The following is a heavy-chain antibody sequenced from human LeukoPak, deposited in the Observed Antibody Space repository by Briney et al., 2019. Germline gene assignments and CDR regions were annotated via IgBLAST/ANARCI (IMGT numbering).Heavy chain of an antibody. CDR3: ARQSLGSAHAFDI. CDR2: IYHSGSP. D-gene: IGHD3-10*01. V-gene: IGHV4-4*02. J-gene: IGHJ3*02. CDR1: GGSISISYW. Sequence: SETLSLTCAVSGGSISISYWWNWVRQPPGKGLEWIGEIYHSGSPNYNPSLKSRVTISVDKSKNQFSLKLNSVTAADTAVYYCARQSLGSAHAFDIWGQGTMVTVSS.